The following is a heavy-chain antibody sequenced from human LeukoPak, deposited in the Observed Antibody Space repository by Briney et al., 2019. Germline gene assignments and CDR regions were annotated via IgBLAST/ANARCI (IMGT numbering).Heavy chain of an antibody. CDR2: IIPIFGTA. Sequence: ASVKVSCKASGGTFSSYAISWVRQAPGRGLEWMGGIIPIFGTANYAQKFQGRVTITTDESTSTAYMELSSLRSEDTAVYYCAREPARVTMVRESLVYWFDSWGRGTLVTVSS. D-gene: IGHD3-10*01. J-gene: IGHJ5*01. CDR3: AREPARVTMVRESLVYWFDS. V-gene: IGHV1-69*05. CDR1: GGTFSSYA.